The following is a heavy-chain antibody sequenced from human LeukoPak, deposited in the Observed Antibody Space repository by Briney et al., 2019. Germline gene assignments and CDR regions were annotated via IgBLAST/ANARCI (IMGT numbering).Heavy chain of an antibody. V-gene: IGHV4-38-2*01. CDR2: IYHSGST. CDR3: ARHGFWSGYNYVLDY. D-gene: IGHD3-3*01. J-gene: IGHJ4*02. Sequence: SETLSLTCAVSGYSISSGFYWGWIRQPPGKGLEWIGTIYHSGSTYYNPSLKSRVTISVDTSKNRFSLKLSSVTAADTAVYYCARHGFWSGYNYVLDYWGQGTLVTVSS. CDR1: GYSISSGFY.